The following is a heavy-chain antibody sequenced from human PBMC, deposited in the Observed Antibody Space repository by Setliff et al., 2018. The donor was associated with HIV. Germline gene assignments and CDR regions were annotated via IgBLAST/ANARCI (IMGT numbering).Heavy chain of an antibody. CDR2: INHSGST. J-gene: IGHJ4*02. CDR3: ARLLGRTVVVINAGFDY. CDR1: GGSFSGYY. V-gene: IGHV4-34*01. D-gene: IGHD2-15*01. Sequence: SETLSLTCAVYGGSFSGYYWSWIRQPPGKGLEWIGEINHSGSTYYNPSPKSRVTISVDTSKNQFSLGLTSVTAADTAVYYCARLLGRTVVVINAGFDYWGQGTLVTVSS.